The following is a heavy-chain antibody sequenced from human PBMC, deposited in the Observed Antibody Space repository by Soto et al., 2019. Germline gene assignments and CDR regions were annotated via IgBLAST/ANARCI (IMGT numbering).Heavy chain of an antibody. CDR3: AKDLRGSY. CDR2: ISGSGGST. CDR1: GFTFRSDA. V-gene: IGHV3-23*01. Sequence: EVQLLESGGGLVQPGGSLRLSCAASGFTFRSDAMSWVRQAPGKGLEWVSTISGSGGSTYYADSVKGRFTISRDNSKNTLYLQMNSLRVEDTALYYCAKDLRGSYWGQGTLVTVSS. D-gene: IGHD4-17*01. J-gene: IGHJ4*02.